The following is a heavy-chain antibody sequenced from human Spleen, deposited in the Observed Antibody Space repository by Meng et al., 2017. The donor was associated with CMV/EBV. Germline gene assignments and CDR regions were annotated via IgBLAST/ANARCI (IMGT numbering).Heavy chain of an antibody. CDR3: ARRYYYDSAGLFDY. V-gene: IGHV5-51*01. CDR1: GFTFTSYW. D-gene: IGHD3-22*01. Sequence: YGFTFTSYWIAWARQVPGEGLEWMGVIYPGDSQTKYNPSFQGQVTISADKSTTTAYLQWTSLKASDTAIYYCARRYYYDSAGLFDYWGQGTLVTVSS. CDR2: IYPGDSQT. J-gene: IGHJ4*02.